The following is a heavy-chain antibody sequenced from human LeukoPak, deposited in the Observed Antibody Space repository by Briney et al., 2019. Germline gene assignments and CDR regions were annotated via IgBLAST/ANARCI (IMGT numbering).Heavy chain of an antibody. J-gene: IGHJ4*02. CDR2: IYYSGST. D-gene: IGHD6-6*01. CDR3: ARGDRIAARPTAFDY. V-gene: IGHV4-59*01. CDR1: GDSISSDY. Sequence: SETLSLTCTVSGDSISSDYWSWIRQPPGKGLEWIGYIYYSGSTNYNPSLKSRVTISVDTSKNQFSLKLSSVTAADTAVYYCARGDRIAARPTAFDYWGQGTLVTVSS.